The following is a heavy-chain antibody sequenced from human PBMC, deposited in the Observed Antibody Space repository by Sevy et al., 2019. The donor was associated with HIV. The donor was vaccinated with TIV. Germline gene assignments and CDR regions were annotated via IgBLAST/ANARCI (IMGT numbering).Heavy chain of an antibody. CDR3: AREGEGQLVRYYYYYGMVV. Sequence: ASVKVSCKASGGTFSSYAISWVRQAPGQGLEWMGGIIPIFGTANYAQKSQGRVTITADESTSTAYMELSSLRSEDTAVYYCAREGEGQLVRYYYYYGMVVWGQGTTVTVSS. J-gene: IGHJ6*02. D-gene: IGHD6-6*01. CDR2: IIPIFGTA. CDR1: GGTFSSYA. V-gene: IGHV1-69*13.